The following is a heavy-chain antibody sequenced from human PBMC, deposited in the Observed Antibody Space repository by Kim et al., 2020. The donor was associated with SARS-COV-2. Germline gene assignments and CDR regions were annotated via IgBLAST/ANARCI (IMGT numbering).Heavy chain of an antibody. CDR3: ARGTGYSSSWYGV. J-gene: IGHJ6*02. Sequence: SETLSLTCAVYGGSFSGYYWSWIRQPPGKGLEWIGEINHSGSTNYNPSLKSRVTISVDTSKNQFSLKLSSVTAADTAVYYCARGTGYSSSWYGVWGQGTTVTVSS. CDR1: GGSFSGYY. V-gene: IGHV4-34*01. D-gene: IGHD6-13*01. CDR2: INHSGST.